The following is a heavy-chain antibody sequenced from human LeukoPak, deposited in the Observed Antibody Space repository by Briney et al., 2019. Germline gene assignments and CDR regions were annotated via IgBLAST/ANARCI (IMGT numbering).Heavy chain of an antibody. CDR1: GFTFSSYA. CDR2: ISYDGSNK. Sequence: GRSLRLSCAASGFTFSSYAMHWVRQAPGKGLEWVVVISYDGSNKYYADSVKGRFTISRDNSKNTLYLQMNSLRAEDTAVHYCARSPLMGSIDYWGQGTLVTVSS. V-gene: IGHV3-30-3*01. J-gene: IGHJ4*02. D-gene: IGHD3-10*01. CDR3: ARSPLMGSIDY.